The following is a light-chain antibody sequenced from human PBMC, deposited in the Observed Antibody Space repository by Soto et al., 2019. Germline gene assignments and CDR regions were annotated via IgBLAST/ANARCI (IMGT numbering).Light chain of an antibody. CDR1: QSISSH. V-gene: IGKV1-5*01. CDR3: QQYSSNFYT. J-gene: IGKJ2*01. Sequence: DIQMTQSPSTLSASVGDRVTITCRASQSISSHLAWYQQKPGKAPEVLIYDASTLESGVSSRFSGSGSGTKFTLIISNLQPDDFETYFCQQYSSNFYTFGQGTK. CDR2: DAS.